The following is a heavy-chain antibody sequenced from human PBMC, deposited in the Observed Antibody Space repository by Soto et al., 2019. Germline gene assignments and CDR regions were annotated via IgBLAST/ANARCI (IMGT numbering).Heavy chain of an antibody. CDR1: GYTFTTHY. CDR3: ARDFYDSSGLNGFDH. J-gene: IGHJ5*02. Sequence: GASVKVSCKASGYTFTTHYVHWVRQAPGQGLEWMGIINPSGGNTSYAQKFQGRVTMTSDTSTSTVYMQLSSLRSEDTAMYYCARDFYDSSGLNGFDHWGQGTLVTVSS. CDR2: INPSGGNT. D-gene: IGHD3-22*01. V-gene: IGHV1-46*01.